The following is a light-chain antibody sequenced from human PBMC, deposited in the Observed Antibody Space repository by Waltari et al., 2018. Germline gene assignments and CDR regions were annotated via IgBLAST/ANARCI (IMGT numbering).Light chain of an antibody. CDR3: CSYAGDFIYV. V-gene: IGLV2-11*01. CDR2: DVT. CDR1: SGDVGLFNS. Sequence: QSALTQPRSVSGSPGQPVTISCTGTSGDVGLFNSVSWYRHSPDKAPQLMIYDVTKRPSGVPDRFSGSKSGNTASLTISGLQAEDEADYYCCSYAGDFIYVFGSGTMVTVL. J-gene: IGLJ1*01.